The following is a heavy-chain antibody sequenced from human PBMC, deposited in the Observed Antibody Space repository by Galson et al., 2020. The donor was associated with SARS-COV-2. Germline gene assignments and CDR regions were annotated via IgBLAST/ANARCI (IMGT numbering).Heavy chain of an antibody. CDR2: IYYSGST. V-gene: IGHV4-39*07. Sequence: SETLSLTCTVSGGSISSSSYYWGWIRQPPGKGLEWIGSIYYSGSTYYNPSLKSRVTISVDTSKNQFSLKLSSVTAADTAVYYCAREIGAPIVVVIADRESWFDPWGQGTLVTVSS. CDR3: AREIGAPIVVVIADRESWFDP. J-gene: IGHJ5*02. CDR1: GGSISSSSYY. D-gene: IGHD2-21*01.